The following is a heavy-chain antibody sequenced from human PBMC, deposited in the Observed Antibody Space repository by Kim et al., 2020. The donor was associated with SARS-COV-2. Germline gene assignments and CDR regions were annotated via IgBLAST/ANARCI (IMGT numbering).Heavy chain of an antibody. D-gene: IGHD2-21*01. CDR2: IYYSGST. Sequence: SETLSLTCTVSGGSISSYYWSWIRQPPGKGLEWIGYIYYSGSTNYNPSLKSRVTISVDTSKNQFSLKLSSVTAADTAVYYCARDRGAYPFDPWGQGTLVTVSS. V-gene: IGHV4-59*01. J-gene: IGHJ5*02. CDR3: ARDRGAYPFDP. CDR1: GGSISSYY.